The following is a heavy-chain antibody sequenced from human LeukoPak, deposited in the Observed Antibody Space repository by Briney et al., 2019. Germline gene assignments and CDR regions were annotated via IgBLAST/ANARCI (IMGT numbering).Heavy chain of an antibody. CDR2: INTNTGNP. CDR3: ARAGDSRGYLWSVDY. J-gene: IGHJ4*02. CDR1: GYTFTSYA. D-gene: IGHD3-22*01. Sequence: ASVKVSCKASGYTFTSYAMNWVRQAPGQGLEWIGWINTNTGNPTYAQGFTGRFVFSLDTSANTAYLQISSLKAEDTAVYYCARAGDSRGYLWSVDYWGQGTLVTVSS. V-gene: IGHV7-4-1*02.